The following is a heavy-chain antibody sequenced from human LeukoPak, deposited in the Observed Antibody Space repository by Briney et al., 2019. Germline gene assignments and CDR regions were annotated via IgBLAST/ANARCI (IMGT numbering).Heavy chain of an antibody. CDR1: GFTVSRNY. CDR2: IYRSGST. D-gene: IGHD6-6*01. V-gene: IGHV3-53*01. CDR3: AGFVTGY. J-gene: IGHJ4*02. Sequence: GGSLRLSCAASGFTVSRNYMSWVRQAPGKGLEWVSVIYRSGSTDYADSVKGRFTISRDNSKNTLYLQMNSLRAEDTAVYYCAGFVTGYWGQGTLVTVSS.